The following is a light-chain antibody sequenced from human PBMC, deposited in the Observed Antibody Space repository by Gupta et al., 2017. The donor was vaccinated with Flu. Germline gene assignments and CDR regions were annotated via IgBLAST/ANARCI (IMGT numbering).Light chain of an antibody. CDR3: QQYGGSLPLT. J-gene: IGKJ4*01. Sequence: NVLTQSPGTLSLSPGERATISCRASQSVSSSFLAWYQVKPGQAPRLLISAASRRATGIPDRFSGSGSGTDFTLTINSREPEDFAVYYCQQYGGSLPLTFGGGTKVEI. V-gene: IGKV3-20*01. CDR2: AAS. CDR1: QSVSSSF.